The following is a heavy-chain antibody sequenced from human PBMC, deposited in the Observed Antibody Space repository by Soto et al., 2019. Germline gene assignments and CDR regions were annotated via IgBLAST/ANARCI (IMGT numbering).Heavy chain of an antibody. D-gene: IGHD3-3*01. V-gene: IGHV4-59*08. J-gene: IGHJ4*02. Sequence: SETLSLTCTVSGGSISTYYWSWIRQPPGKGLEWIGYIYYSGSTNYNPSPKSRVTISVDTSKNQFSLKLSSVTAADTAVYYCARGGWRHIDYWGQGTLVTVS. CDR1: GGSISTYY. CDR3: ARGGWRHIDY. CDR2: IYYSGST.